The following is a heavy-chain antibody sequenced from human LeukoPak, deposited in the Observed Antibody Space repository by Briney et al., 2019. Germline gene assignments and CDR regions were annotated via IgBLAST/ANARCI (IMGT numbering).Heavy chain of an antibody. CDR1: GGSFSNYY. CDR2: INHSGST. Sequence: SETLSLTCAVYGGSFSNYYWSWIRQPPGKGLEWIGEINHSGSTNYNPSLKSRVTISVDTSKNQFSLKLSSVTAADTAVYYCARVVTQLPHTYYYYYYMDVWGKGTTVTVSS. J-gene: IGHJ6*03. V-gene: IGHV4-34*01. D-gene: IGHD2-2*01. CDR3: ARVVTQLPHTYYYYYYMDV.